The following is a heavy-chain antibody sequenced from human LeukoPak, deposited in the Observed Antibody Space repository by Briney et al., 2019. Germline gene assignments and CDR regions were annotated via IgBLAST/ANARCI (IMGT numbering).Heavy chain of an antibody. CDR1: GYTFTGYY. Sequence: ASVKVSCKASGYTFTGYYMHWVRQAPGQGLEWMGWINPNSGGTNYAQKFQGRVTMTRDTSISTAYMELSRLRSDDTAVYYCARDIKAFSSGWQNWFDSWGQGTLVTVSS. CDR2: INPNSGGT. J-gene: IGHJ5*01. CDR3: ARDIKAFSSGWQNWFDS. D-gene: IGHD6-19*01. V-gene: IGHV1-2*02.